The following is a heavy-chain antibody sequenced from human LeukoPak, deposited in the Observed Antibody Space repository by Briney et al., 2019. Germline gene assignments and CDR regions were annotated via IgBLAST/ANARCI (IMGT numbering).Heavy chain of an antibody. Sequence: PSETLSLTCAVSGYSISRGYYWGWIRQPPGKGLEWIGSIYHSGSTYNNPSLKSRVTISVDTSKNQFSLKLSSVTAADTAVYYCARHREYGDYAVPMDYWGQGTLVTVSS. J-gene: IGHJ4*02. D-gene: IGHD4-17*01. V-gene: IGHV4-38-2*01. CDR3: ARHREYGDYAVPMDY. CDR2: IYHSGST. CDR1: GYSISRGYY.